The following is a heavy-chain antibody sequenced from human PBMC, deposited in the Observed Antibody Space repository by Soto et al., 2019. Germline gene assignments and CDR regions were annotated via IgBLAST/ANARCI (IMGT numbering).Heavy chain of an antibody. CDR3: ARGYTEGESDAFDI. Sequence: QVQLQESGPGLVKPSQTLSLTCTVSGGSISSGGYYWSWIRQHPGKGLEWIGYIDYSGSTYYNPSLKSRVTISVVTSNNQFSLKLRSVTAAATAVDYCARGYTEGESDAFDIWGQGTLVTVSS. D-gene: IGHD2-2*02. J-gene: IGHJ3*02. CDR1: GGSISSGGYY. CDR2: IDYSGST. V-gene: IGHV4-31*03.